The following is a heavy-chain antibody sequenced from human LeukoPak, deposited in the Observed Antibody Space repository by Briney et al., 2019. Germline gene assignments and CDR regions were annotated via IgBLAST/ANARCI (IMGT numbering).Heavy chain of an antibody. CDR1: GLTVSDNF. J-gene: IGHJ4*02. CDR3: ARDRMEGATSDFDY. V-gene: IGHV3-66*01. D-gene: IGHD3-3*01. CDR2: LYRGGNT. Sequence: GGSLRLSCAAAGLTVSDNFMSWVRQAPGKGLEWVSVLYRGGNTYYADSVRGRFTISRDNSKNMVYLQMNSLTAEDTAVYYCARDRMEGATSDFDYWGQGTLVTVSS.